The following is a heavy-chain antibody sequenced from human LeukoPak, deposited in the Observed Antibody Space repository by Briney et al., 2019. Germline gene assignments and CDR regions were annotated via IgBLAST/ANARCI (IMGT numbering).Heavy chain of an antibody. CDR3: AKGVRGIAAADDAFDI. J-gene: IGHJ3*02. CDR2: IWYDGSNK. Sequence: GGSLRLSCAASGFTFSSYGMHWVRQAPGKGLEWVAVIWYDGSNKYYADSVKGRFTISRDNSKNTLYLQMNSLRVEDTAVYYCAKGVRGIAAADDAFDIWGQGTMVTVSS. CDR1: GFTFSSYG. V-gene: IGHV3-30*02. D-gene: IGHD6-13*01.